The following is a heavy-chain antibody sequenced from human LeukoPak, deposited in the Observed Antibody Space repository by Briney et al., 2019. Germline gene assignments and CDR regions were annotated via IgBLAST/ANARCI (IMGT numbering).Heavy chain of an antibody. CDR1: GFTFSSYA. J-gene: IGHJ6*02. D-gene: IGHD6-13*01. V-gene: IGHV3-23*01. CDR2: ISGSGGST. CDR3: ARDGIVAADDYYYGMDV. Sequence: PGGSLRLSCAASGFTFSSYAMSWVRQAPGKGLEWVSAISGSGGSTYYADSVKGRFTISRDNSKNTLYLQMNSLRAEDTAVYHCARDGIVAADDYYYGMDVWGQGTTVTVSS.